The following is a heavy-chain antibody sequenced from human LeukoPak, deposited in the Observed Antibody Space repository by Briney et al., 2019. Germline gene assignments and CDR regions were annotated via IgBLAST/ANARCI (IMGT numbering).Heavy chain of an antibody. V-gene: IGHV3-23*01. CDR1: GFTFSSYA. CDR2: ISGSGGST. Sequence: GGSLRLSCAASGFTFSSYAMSWVRQAPGKGLEWVSAISGSGGSTYYADSVKGRFTISRDNSKNTLYLQMNSLRAEDTAVYYCARDHSASYDAFDIWGQGTMVTVSS. D-gene: IGHD2-15*01. CDR3: ARDHSASYDAFDI. J-gene: IGHJ3*02.